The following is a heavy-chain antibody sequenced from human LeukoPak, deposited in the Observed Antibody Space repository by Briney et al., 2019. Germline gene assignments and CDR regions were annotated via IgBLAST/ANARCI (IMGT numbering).Heavy chain of an antibody. Sequence: PGGSLRLSCAASGFTFSDYSMHWVRQAPGTGLEWVAIISYDESHKYYADSLKGRFTISRDNSKNTLYLQMNSLRAEDTAVYYCARAAYWGQGTLVTVSS. CDR3: ARAAY. J-gene: IGHJ4*02. CDR1: GFTFSDYS. V-gene: IGHV3-30*14. CDR2: ISYDESHK.